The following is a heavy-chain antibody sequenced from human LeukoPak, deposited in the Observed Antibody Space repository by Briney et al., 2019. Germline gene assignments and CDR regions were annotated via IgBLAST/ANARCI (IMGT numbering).Heavy chain of an antibody. D-gene: IGHD6-19*01. Sequence: SETLSHTCAVYGGSFSGYYWSWIRQPPGKGLEWIGEINHSGSTNYNPSLKSRVTISVDTSKNQFSLKLSSVTAADTAVYYCASWGKYSSAPEYWGQGTLVTVSS. J-gene: IGHJ4*02. V-gene: IGHV4-34*01. CDR3: ASWGKYSSAPEY. CDR2: INHSGST. CDR1: GGSFSGYY.